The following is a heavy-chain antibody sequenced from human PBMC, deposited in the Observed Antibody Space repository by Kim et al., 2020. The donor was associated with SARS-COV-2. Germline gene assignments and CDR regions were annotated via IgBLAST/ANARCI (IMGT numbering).Heavy chain of an antibody. J-gene: IGHJ4*02. D-gene: IGHD5-12*01. V-gene: IGHV4-31*02. CDR3: TRAVDSAQLYYFDY. Sequence: FNPSLKSRLDISVETSNNQFSLKLTSVTAADTAVYFCTRAVDSAQLYYFDYWGQGILVTVSS.